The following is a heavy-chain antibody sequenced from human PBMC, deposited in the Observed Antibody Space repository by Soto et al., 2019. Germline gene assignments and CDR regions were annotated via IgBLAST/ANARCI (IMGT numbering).Heavy chain of an antibody. CDR2: ISYDGSNK. V-gene: IGHV3-30-3*01. CDR3: ARGPYCSGGSCYSGALDY. J-gene: IGHJ4*02. Sequence: AGGSLRLSCAASGFTFSSYAMHWVRQAPGKGLEWVAVISYDGSNKYYADSVKGRFTISRDNAKDSLYLQMNSLRAEDTAVHYCARGPYCSGGSCYSGALDYWGQGTLVTVSS. D-gene: IGHD2-15*01. CDR1: GFTFSSYA.